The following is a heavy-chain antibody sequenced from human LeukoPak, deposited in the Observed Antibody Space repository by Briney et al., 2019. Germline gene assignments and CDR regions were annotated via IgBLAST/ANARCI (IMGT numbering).Heavy chain of an antibody. Sequence: SETLSLTCAVYGGSFSGYYWSWIRQPPGKGLEWIGEINHSGSTNYNPSLKSRVTISVDTSKNQFSLKLSSVTAADTAIYYCARGGDFWSGYLIDYWGQGTLVTVSS. CDR1: GGSFSGYY. J-gene: IGHJ4*02. V-gene: IGHV4-34*01. D-gene: IGHD3-3*01. CDR2: INHSGST. CDR3: ARGGDFWSGYLIDY.